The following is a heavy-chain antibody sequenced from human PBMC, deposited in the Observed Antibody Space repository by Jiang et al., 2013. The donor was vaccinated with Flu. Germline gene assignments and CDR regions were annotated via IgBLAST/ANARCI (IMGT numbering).Heavy chain of an antibody. V-gene: IGHV1-69*02. D-gene: IGHD2-15*01. CDR1: GGTFSSYT. CDR2: IIPILGIA. CDR3: ARVPGYCSGGSCFYYYYGMDV. J-gene: IGHJ6*02. Sequence: EVKKPGSSVKVSCKASGGTFSSYTISWVRQAPGQGLEWMGRIIPILGIANYAQKFQGRVTITADKSTSTAYMELSSLRSEDTAVYYCARVPGYCSGGSCFYYYYGMDVWGQGTTVTVSS.